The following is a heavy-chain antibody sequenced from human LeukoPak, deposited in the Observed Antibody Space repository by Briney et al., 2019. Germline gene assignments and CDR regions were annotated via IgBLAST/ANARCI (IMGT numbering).Heavy chain of an antibody. Sequence: ASVTVSCKASGYTFSTYGISWVRQAPGQGLEWMGWILPYSGNTNYAQKLQGRGSVTTDTSTTTAYMELRSLTSDDTAVYYCAKDRRGSRNSLDVWGQGTTITVSS. CDR2: ILPYSGNT. J-gene: IGHJ6*02. CDR1: GYTFSTYG. V-gene: IGHV1-18*01. D-gene: IGHD3-16*01. CDR3: AKDRRGSRNSLDV.